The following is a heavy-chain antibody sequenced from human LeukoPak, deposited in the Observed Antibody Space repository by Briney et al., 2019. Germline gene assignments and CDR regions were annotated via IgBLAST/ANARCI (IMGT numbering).Heavy chain of an antibody. Sequence: GESLKISCKGSGYSFTTYWIAWVRQMPGKGLEWMGIIYPGDSDTRYSPSFQGQVTISADESINTAYLQWSSLKASDSAVYYCARLSGIAVAGTGDNWFDPWGQGTLVTVSS. D-gene: IGHD6-19*01. V-gene: IGHV5-51*01. CDR3: ARLSGIAVAGTGDNWFDP. CDR2: IYPGDSDT. CDR1: GYSFTTYW. J-gene: IGHJ5*02.